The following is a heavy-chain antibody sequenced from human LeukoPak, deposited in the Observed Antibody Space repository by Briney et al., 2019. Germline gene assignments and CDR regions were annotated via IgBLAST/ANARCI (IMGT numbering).Heavy chain of an antibody. CDR2: IVNDGGKT. V-gene: IGHV3-43*02. CDR3: GTWAFYHGLDV. CDR1: GFAFHAFD. J-gene: IGHJ6*02. Sequence: GGSLRLSCAASGFAFHAFDMYWVRQAPGKGLEWVSRIVNDGGKTYYSDSVRGRFTVPRDNSKDSLHLQMNSLRSDDAALYYCGTWAFYHGLDVWGQGTTVTVSS. D-gene: IGHD1-26*01.